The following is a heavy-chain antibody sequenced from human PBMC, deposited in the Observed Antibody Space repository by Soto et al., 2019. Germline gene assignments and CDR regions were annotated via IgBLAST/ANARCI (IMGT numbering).Heavy chain of an antibody. D-gene: IGHD3-9*01. CDR1: GFSFGTYW. CDR3: ARRGDYDILTRPEMYYFDY. Sequence: GGSLRLSCAASGFSFGTYWMSWFRQAPGKGLEWVASIKQDGSEKYYVDSVKGQFTISRDNAKNSLYLQMNSLRSEDTAVYYCARRGDYDILTRPEMYYFDYWCKGTLVTVSS. V-gene: IGHV3-7*05. J-gene: IGHJ4*02. CDR2: IKQDGSEK.